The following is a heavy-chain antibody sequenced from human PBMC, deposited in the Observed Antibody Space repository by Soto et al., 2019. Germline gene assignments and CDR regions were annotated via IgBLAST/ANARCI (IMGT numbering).Heavy chain of an antibody. V-gene: IGHV4-59*01. CDR2: IYYSGST. J-gene: IGHJ4*02. D-gene: IGHD1-26*01. Sequence: PPETLSLTCTVSGGSISSYYWSWIRQPPGKGLEWIGYIYYSGSTNYNPSLKSRVTISVDTSKNQFSLKLTSVTAADTAVYYCARRYGGNFDYWGQGTLVTVS. CDR3: ARRYGGNFDY. CDR1: GGSISSYY.